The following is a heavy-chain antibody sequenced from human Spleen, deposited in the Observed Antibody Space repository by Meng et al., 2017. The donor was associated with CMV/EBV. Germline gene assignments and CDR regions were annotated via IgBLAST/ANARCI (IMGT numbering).Heavy chain of an antibody. V-gene: IGHV3-7*01. J-gene: IGHJ4*02. D-gene: IGHD5-18*01. CDR2: IKKDGSET. Sequence: GESLKISCAASGFTFSNFWMTWVRQAPGKGLEWVANIKKDGSETYYLDSLRGRFTISRDNAQNSVFLYMDSLRFDDTAVYYCARTPQGYSYGYSSFYFDSWGQGTLVTVSS. CDR3: ARTPQGYSYGYSSFYFDS. CDR1: GFTFSNFW.